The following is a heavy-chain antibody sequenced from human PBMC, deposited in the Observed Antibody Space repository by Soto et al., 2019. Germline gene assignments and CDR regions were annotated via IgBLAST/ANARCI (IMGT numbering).Heavy chain of an antibody. D-gene: IGHD3-10*01. CDR3: TXTFVDYYGSRAPNWFDP. Sequence: GGSLRLSCAASGFTFSNAWMSWVRQAPGKGLEWVGRIKSKTDGGTTDYAAPVKGRFTISRDDSKNTLYLQMNSLKTEDTAVYYCTXTFVDYYGSRAPNWFDPWGQGTLVTVSS. CDR2: IKSKTDGGTT. CDR1: GFTFSNAW. V-gene: IGHV3-15*01. J-gene: IGHJ5*02.